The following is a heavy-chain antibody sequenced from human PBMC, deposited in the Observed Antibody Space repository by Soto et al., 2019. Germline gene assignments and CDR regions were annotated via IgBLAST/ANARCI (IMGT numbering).Heavy chain of an antibody. CDR3: ALVSGDPYCGGDCYYFVY. Sequence: ASVKVSCKASGYTFTNYGITWVRQAPGQGLEWKGWISAYNGNTHYTQRLQGRVTMTTDESTSTAYMELSSLRSEYTAVYYCALVSGDPYCGGDCYYFVYWGQGTLVTVSS. CDR2: ISAYNGNT. D-gene: IGHD2-21*02. J-gene: IGHJ4*02. CDR1: GYTFTNYG. V-gene: IGHV1-18*01.